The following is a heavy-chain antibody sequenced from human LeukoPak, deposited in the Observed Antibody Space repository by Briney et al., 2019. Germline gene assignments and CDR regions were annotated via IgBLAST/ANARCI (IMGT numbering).Heavy chain of an antibody. D-gene: IGHD4-17*01. J-gene: IGHJ5*02. CDR1: GASVSVHF. CDR2: ISSGEGT. Sequence: PSETLSLTCSVSGASVSVHFWIWIRQPPRRGLEWMGYISSGEGTKYDPSLESRVTISLDTSKNQVSLNLRSVTAADTAIYFCARGHYDLAPWGQGILVTVSS. V-gene: IGHV4-59*02. CDR3: ARGHYDLAP.